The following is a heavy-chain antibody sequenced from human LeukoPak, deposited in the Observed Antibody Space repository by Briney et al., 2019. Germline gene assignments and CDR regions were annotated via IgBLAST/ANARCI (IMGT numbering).Heavy chain of an antibody. V-gene: IGHV3-23*01. Sequence: GGSLRLSCAASAFTFSSYSMNWVRQAPGKGLEWVSGISGSGGSTYYADSVKGRFTISRDNSKNTLYLQMTSLRAEDTAVYYCARSGYNRFDYWGQGTLVTVSS. D-gene: IGHD5-24*01. CDR3: ARSGYNRFDY. J-gene: IGHJ4*02. CDR2: ISGSGGST. CDR1: AFTFSSYS.